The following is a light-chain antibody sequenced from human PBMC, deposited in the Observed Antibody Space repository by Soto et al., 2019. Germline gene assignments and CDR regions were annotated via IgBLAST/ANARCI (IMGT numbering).Light chain of an antibody. Sequence: DIQMTQSPSSLSASIGDRVTITCQASQDINNYLNWYQQKPGKAPNLLIYDASSLETGVPSRFSGSGSGTDFTFTISSLQPEDVATYYGQHYGGLPPFTFGGGTKVEIK. CDR2: DAS. V-gene: IGKV1-33*01. CDR1: QDINNY. J-gene: IGKJ4*01. CDR3: QHYGGLPPFT.